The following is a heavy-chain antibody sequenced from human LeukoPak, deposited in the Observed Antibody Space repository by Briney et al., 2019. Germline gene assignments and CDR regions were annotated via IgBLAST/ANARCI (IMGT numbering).Heavy chain of an antibody. CDR2: ISSSSSTI. V-gene: IGHV3-48*01. D-gene: IGHD3-9*01. Sequence: GILRLSCAASGFTFSSYSMNWVRQAPGKGLEWVSYISSSSSTIYYADSVKGRFTISRDNAKNSLYLQMNSLRAEDTAVYYCARAGRYLWYMDVWGKGTTVTVSS. CDR3: ARAGRYLWYMDV. CDR1: GFTFSSYS. J-gene: IGHJ6*03.